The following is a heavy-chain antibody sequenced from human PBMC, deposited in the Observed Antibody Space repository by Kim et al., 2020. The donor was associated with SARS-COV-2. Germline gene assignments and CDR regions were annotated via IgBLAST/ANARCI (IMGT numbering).Heavy chain of an antibody. CDR1: GGSISSSG. Sequence: SETLSLTCTVSGGSISSSGQNWIRQRQGPGMEWVGYRYNSESSTTYYNPSSRSSVTIEVDTNKNHFLLNMIPGTDAAAAEYYCGGGCSCHAWF. CDR3: GGGCSCHAWF. J-gene: IGHJ5*01. CDR2: RYNSESSTT. D-gene: IGHD2-15*01. V-gene: IGHV4-59*12.